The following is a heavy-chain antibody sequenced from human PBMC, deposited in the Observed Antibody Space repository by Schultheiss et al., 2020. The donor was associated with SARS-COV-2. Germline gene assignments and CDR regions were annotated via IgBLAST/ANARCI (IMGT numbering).Heavy chain of an antibody. CDR3: ARRQFYYYGMDV. CDR1: GGSISSSSYY. Sequence: SETLSLTCTVSGGSISSSSYYWGWIRQPPGKGLEWIGEIDHSGGTNYNPSLKSRVTILVDTSKAQISLNLTSITAADTAVYYCARRQFYYYGMDVWGQGTTVTVSS. J-gene: IGHJ6*02. V-gene: IGHV4-39*07. CDR2: IDHSGGT.